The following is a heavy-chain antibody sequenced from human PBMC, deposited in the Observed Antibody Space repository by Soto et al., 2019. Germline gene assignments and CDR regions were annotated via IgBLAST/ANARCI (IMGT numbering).Heavy chain of an antibody. D-gene: IGHD5-18*01. V-gene: IGHV4-31*03. J-gene: IGHJ6*02. CDR2: IYYSGST. CDR3: AGAPTAMEFYYGMDV. Sequence: PSETLSLTCTVSGGSISSGGYYWSWIRQHPGKGLEWIGYIYYSGSTYYNPSLKSRVTISVDTSKNQFSLKLSSVTAADTAVYYCAGAPTAMEFYYGMDVWGQGTTVTVSS. CDR1: GGSISSGGYY.